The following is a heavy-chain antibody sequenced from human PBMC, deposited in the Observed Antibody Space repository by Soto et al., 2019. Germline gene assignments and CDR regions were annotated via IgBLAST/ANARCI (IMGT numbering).Heavy chain of an antibody. CDR1: GYTFTSYG. CDR3: ARDREIAVVENWFDP. CDR2: ISAYNGNT. V-gene: IGHV1-18*01. D-gene: IGHD6-19*01. Sequence: GASVKVSCKASGYTFTSYGISWVRQAPGQGLEWMGWISAYNGNTNYAQKLQGRVTMTTDTSTSTAYMELRSLRSDDTAAYYCARDREIAVVENWFDPWGQGTLVTVSS. J-gene: IGHJ5*02.